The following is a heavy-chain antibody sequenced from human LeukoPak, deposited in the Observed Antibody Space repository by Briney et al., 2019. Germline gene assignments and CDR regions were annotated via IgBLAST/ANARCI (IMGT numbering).Heavy chain of an antibody. Sequence: PGGSLRLSCVASGFTFSSYSMNWVRQAPGKGLEWVSSISSSSSYIYYADSVKGRFTISRDNAKNSLYLQMNSLRAEDTAVYYCARAPPYYYDSSGYVDYWGQGTLVTVSS. CDR2: ISSSSSYI. D-gene: IGHD3-22*01. J-gene: IGHJ4*02. CDR1: GFTFSSYS. V-gene: IGHV3-21*01. CDR3: ARAPPYYYDSSGYVDY.